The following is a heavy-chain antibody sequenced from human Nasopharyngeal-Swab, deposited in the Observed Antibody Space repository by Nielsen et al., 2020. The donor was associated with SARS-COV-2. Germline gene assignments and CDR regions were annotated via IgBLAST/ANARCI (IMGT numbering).Heavy chain of an antibody. Sequence: GESLKISCAASGFTFSSYDMHWVRQATGKGLEWVSAIGTAGDTYYPGSVKGRFTISRENAKNSLYLQMNSLRAGDTAVYYCARDSLDPDYYGVVGFDYWGQGTLVTVSS. CDR2: IGTAGDT. V-gene: IGHV3-13*01. D-gene: IGHD3-10*01. CDR3: ARDSLDPDYYGVVGFDY. J-gene: IGHJ4*02. CDR1: GFTFSSYD.